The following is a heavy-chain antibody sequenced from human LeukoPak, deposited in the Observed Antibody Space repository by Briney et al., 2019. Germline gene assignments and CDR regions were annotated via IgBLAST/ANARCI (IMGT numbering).Heavy chain of an antibody. Sequence: GESLKISCKGSGYSFTSYWIGWVRQMPGKGLEWMGIIYPGDSDTRYSPSFQGQVTISADKSISTAYLQWSSLKASDTAMYYCARQLEAAAGFYYMDVWGKGTTVTVPS. D-gene: IGHD6-13*01. CDR2: IYPGDSDT. CDR3: ARQLEAAAGFYYMDV. V-gene: IGHV5-51*01. CDR1: GYSFTSYW. J-gene: IGHJ6*03.